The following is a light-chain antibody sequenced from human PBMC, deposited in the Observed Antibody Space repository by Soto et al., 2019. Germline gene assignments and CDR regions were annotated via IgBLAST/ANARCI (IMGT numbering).Light chain of an antibody. CDR1: YSTIGSKT. J-gene: IGLJ3*02. V-gene: IGLV1-44*01. CDR3: AAWNDSLNGVV. Sequence: QSVLTQPPSASGTPGQRVTISCSGSYSTIGSKTLNWYQHLPGSAPKLLIYTSNQRPSGVPDRFSGSKSGTSASLAISGLQPEDEADYYCAAWNDSLNGVVFGGGTKVSVL. CDR2: TSN.